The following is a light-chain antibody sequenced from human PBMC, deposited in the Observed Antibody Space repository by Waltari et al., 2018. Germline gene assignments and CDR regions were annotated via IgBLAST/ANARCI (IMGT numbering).Light chain of an antibody. CDR2: LGS. CDR1: KSLLHSNGYNY. V-gene: IGKV2-28*01. J-gene: IGKJ1*01. CDR3: MQSLRALWT. Sequence: DIVVTQSPLSLPVTPGEPASISCRSSKSLLHSNGYNYLDWYQQKPGQSPQLLIYLGSNRAAGVPDRFSGSGSGTDFTLTISRVEADDVGVYYCMQSLRALWTFGQGTKVEIK.